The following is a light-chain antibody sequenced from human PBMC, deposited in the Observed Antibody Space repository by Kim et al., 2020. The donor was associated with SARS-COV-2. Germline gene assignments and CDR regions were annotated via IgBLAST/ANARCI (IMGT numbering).Light chain of an antibody. Sequence: RVTISCTGSSSNIRAGYDVHWYQQLPGTAPKLLIYGNNNRPSGVPDRFSGSKSGTSASLAITGLQAEDEADYYCQSYDSSLNGVVFGGGTQLIVL. V-gene: IGLV1-40*01. J-gene: IGLJ2*01. CDR3: QSYDSSLNGVV. CDR2: GNN. CDR1: SSNIRAGYD.